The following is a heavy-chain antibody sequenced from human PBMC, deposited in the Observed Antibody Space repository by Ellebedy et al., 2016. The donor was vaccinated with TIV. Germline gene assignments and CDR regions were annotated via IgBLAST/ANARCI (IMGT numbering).Heavy chain of an antibody. J-gene: IGHJ4*02. V-gene: IGHV3-23*01. D-gene: IGHD6-19*01. CDR3: AKDYSAGWWGQQPYDS. Sequence: GESLKISXAASGFTSSRYWMSWVRQAPGKGLEWVSSISSAGSGTNYADSVTGRFTISRDNSEKTLFLQMSSLRGEDTAVYYCAKDYSAGWWGQQPYDSWGQGTLVTVSS. CDR2: ISSAGSGT. CDR1: GFTSSRYW.